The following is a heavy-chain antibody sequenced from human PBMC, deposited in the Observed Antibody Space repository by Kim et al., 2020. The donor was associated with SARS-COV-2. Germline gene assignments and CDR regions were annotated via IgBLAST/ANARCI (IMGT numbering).Heavy chain of an antibody. V-gene: IGHV4-39*01. J-gene: IGHJ4*02. D-gene: IGHD4-17*01. CDR1: GGSISSSSYY. CDR3: ARHSETVTTTVY. Sequence: SETLSLTCTVSGGSISSSSYYWGWIRQPPGKGLEWIGSIYYSGSTYYNPSLKSRVTISVDTSKNQFSLKLSSVTAADTAVYYCARHSETVTTTVYWGQGTLVTVSS. CDR2: IYYSGST.